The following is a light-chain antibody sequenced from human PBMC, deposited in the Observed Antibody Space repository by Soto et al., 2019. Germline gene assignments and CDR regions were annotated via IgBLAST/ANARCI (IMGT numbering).Light chain of an antibody. CDR2: EGS. V-gene: IGLV2-23*03. CDR1: SSDVGSYNL. Sequence: QSALTQPASVSGSPGQSITISCTGTSSDVGSYNLVSWYQQHPGKAPKLMIYEGSKRPSGVSNRFSGSKSGNTASLTISGLQAEDEADYYCCSYAGSNTFVVFGGGTKLTV. J-gene: IGLJ2*01. CDR3: CSYAGSNTFVV.